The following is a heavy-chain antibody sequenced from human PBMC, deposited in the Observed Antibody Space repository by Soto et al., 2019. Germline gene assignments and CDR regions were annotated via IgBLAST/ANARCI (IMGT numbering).Heavy chain of an antibody. CDR2: IYYSGST. Sequence: PSETLSLTCTVSGGSLSSYYWSWIRQPPGKGLEWIGYIYYSGSTNYNPSLKSRVTISVDTSKNQFSLKLSSVTAADTAVYYCARVPQLVGMIDYWGQGTLVTVSS. CDR3: ARVPQLVGMIDY. J-gene: IGHJ4*02. V-gene: IGHV4-59*08. CDR1: GGSLSSYY. D-gene: IGHD2-2*01.